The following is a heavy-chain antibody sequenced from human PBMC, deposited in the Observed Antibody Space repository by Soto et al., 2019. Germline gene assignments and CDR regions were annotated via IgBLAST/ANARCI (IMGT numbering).Heavy chain of an antibody. CDR3: AKDLPGVVAQDVDAFDI. J-gene: IGHJ3*02. D-gene: IGHD3-22*01. Sequence: PGGSLRLSCSASGFTFRDYWMSWVRQVPGKGLEWVATIKQDGSEKHYVDSVEGRFTISRDNAKNSLYLQMNSLRAEDTAVYYCAKDLPGVVAQDVDAFDIWGQGTMVTVSS. CDR2: IKQDGSEK. CDR1: GFTFRDYW. V-gene: IGHV3-7*03.